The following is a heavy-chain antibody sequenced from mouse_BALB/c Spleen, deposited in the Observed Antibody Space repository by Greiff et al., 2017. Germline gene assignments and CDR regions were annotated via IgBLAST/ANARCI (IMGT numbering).Heavy chain of an antibody. CDR2: ISSCGSS. CDR3: ARYYYGMDY. Sequence: EVMLVESGGGLVKPGGSLKLSCAASGFTFSSYAMSWVRQTPEMSLEWVASISSCGSSYYPDSVKGRFTISRDNARNILYLQMSSLRSEDTAMYYCARYYYGMDYWGQGTSVTVSS. J-gene: IGHJ4*01. V-gene: IGHV5-6-5*01. CDR1: GFTFSSYA.